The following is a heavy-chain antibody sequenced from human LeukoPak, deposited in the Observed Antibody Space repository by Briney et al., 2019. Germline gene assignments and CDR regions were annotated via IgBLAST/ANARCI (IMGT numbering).Heavy chain of an antibody. CDR3: AKSVRTAPFEY. J-gene: IGHJ4*02. CDR1: GASISSNY. CDR2: IYSSGST. V-gene: IGHV4-59*08. Sequence: SETLSLTCTVSGASISSNYCSWIRQPPGKGLEWIGYIYSSGSTNSNPSLKSRVTMSVDTSKNQFSLRLTSVTAADTALYYCAKSVRTAPFEYWGQGTLVTVSS. D-gene: IGHD2-21*02.